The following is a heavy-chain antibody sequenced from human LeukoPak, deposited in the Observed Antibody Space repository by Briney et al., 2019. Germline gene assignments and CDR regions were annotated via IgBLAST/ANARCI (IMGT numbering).Heavy chain of an antibody. CDR2: INPNSGGT. CDR1: GYTFTGYY. V-gene: IGHV1-2*02. Sequence: GASVKVSCKASGYTFTGYYMHWVRQAPGQGLEWMGWINPNSGGTNYAQKFQGRVTMTRDTSISTAYMELRSLRSDDTAVYYCARDSFSGYCSSTSCSPYFDYWGQGTLVTVSS. D-gene: IGHD2-2*01. J-gene: IGHJ4*02. CDR3: ARDSFSGYCSSTSCSPYFDY.